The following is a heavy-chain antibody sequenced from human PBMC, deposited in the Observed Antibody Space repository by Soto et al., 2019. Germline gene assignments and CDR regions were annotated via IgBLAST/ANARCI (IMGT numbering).Heavy chain of an antibody. Sequence: SVKVSCKASGGTFSSYAISWARQAPGQGLEWMGGIIPIFGTANYAQKFQGRVTITADESTSTAYMELSSLRSEDTAVYYCARAVAQIYYYYGMDVWGQGTTVTVSS. J-gene: IGHJ6*02. CDR3: ARAVAQIYYYYGMDV. D-gene: IGHD6-19*01. V-gene: IGHV1-69*13. CDR1: GGTFSSYA. CDR2: IIPIFGTA.